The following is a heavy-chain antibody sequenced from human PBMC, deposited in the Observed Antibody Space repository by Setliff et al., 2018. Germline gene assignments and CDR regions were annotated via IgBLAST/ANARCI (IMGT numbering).Heavy chain of an antibody. D-gene: IGHD3-22*01. V-gene: IGHV1-2*02. CDR2: MNTNSGDT. J-gene: IGHJ5*02. CDR1: AYSFSGYY. Sequence: ASEQVSCKTSAYSFSGYYSHWVRQAPGQGLEGKGWMNTNSGDTKYTQKFQGRVTMTRDTSISTAYMERSRLRSDDTARYFCANTKWFVDGWLDPCGQGTLVTVSS. CDR3: ANTKWFVDGWLDP.